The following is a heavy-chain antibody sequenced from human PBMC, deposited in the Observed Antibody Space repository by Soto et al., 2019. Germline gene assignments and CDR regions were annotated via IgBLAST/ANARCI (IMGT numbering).Heavy chain of an antibody. CDR2: IIPMFGTA. Sequence: QVQLVQSGAEVKKPESSVKVSCKAPGGTFSTYAISWVRQAPGQGLEWMGGIIPMFGTANYAQRFQDRVPIAAEESTITVYMELSSLRSEDTAVYFCASGIQLWLRRINNGYSGWGQGTLVTVSS. J-gene: IGHJ4*02. V-gene: IGHV1-69*12. CDR1: GGTFSTYA. D-gene: IGHD5-18*01. CDR3: ASGIQLWLRRINNGYSG.